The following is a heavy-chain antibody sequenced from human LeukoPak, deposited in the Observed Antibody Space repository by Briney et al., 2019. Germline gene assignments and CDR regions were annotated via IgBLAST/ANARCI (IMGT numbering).Heavy chain of an antibody. CDR2: INWNGGGT. Sequence: GGSLRLSCAATGFTFKDYGMHWVRQPPGKGLEWVSGINWNGGGTDYADSVKGRFTIFRDNAKNSLYLRMTSLRPEDTALYYCAKHLRATNTYIFFGLDVWGQGTTVTVSS. D-gene: IGHD1-26*01. V-gene: IGHV3-9*01. CDR3: AKHLRATNTYIFFGLDV. J-gene: IGHJ6*02. CDR1: GFTFKDYG.